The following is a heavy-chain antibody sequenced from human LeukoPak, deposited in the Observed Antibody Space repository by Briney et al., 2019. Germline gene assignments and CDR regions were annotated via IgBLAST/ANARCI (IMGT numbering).Heavy chain of an antibody. CDR1: GGSFSGYY. CDR2: INHSGST. CDR3: ARGGSYRYFEPPLPVDY. J-gene: IGHJ4*02. Sequence: KPSETLSLTCAVYGGSFSGYYWSWIRQPPGKGLEWIGEINHSGSTNYNPSLKSRVTISVDTSKNQFSLKLSSVTAADTAVYYCARGGSYRYFEPPLPVDYWGQGTLVTVSS. D-gene: IGHD3-16*02. V-gene: IGHV4-34*01.